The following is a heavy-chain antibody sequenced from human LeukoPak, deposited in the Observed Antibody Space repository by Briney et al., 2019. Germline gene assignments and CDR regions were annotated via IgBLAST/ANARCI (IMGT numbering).Heavy chain of an antibody. V-gene: IGHV3-30*04. D-gene: IGHD6-13*01. CDR1: GFTFSSFA. J-gene: IGHJ4*02. CDR2: ISYDGSKK. Sequence: GGSLRLSCAASGFTFSSFAMHWVRQAPGKGVEWVAVISYDGSKKYYAASVKGRFTISRDNSKNTLYLQTNSLRTEDTAIYYCARVSGAAAATGGYFDYWGQGTLVTVSS. CDR3: ARVSGAAAATGGYFDY.